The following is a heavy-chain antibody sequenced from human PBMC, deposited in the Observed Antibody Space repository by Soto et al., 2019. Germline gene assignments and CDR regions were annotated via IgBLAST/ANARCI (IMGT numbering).Heavy chain of an antibody. J-gene: IGHJ6*02. CDR3: AADLTYYYGMDV. V-gene: IGHV1-58*01. Sequence: ASVKVSCKASGFTFTSSAVQWVRQARGQRLEWIGWIVVGSGNTNYAQKFQERVTITRGMSTSTAYMELSSLRSEDTAVYYCAADLTYYYGMDVWGQGTTVTVSS. CDR2: IVVGSGNT. CDR1: GFTFTSSA. D-gene: IGHD2-21*02.